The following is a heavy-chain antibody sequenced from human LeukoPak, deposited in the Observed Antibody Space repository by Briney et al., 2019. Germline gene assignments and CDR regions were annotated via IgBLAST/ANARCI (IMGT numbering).Heavy chain of an antibody. CDR2: IYYSGST. J-gene: IGHJ3*02. CDR3: ARDADGYNFGGGFDI. V-gene: IGHV4-59*06. CDR1: GGSISSYY. Sequence: NPSETLSLTCTVSGGSISSYYWSWIRQPPGKGLEWIGYIYYSGSTYYNPSLKSRVTISVDTSKNQFSLKLSSVTAADTAVYYCARDADGYNFGGGFDIWGQGTMVTVSS. D-gene: IGHD3-16*01.